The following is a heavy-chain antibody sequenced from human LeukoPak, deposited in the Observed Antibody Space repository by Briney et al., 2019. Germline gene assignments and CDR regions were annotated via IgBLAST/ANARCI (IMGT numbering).Heavy chain of an antibody. Sequence: TSETLSLTCTVSGGSISSYYWSWIRQPPGKGLEWIGYIYDSGSTNYNPSLKSRVTISVDTSKNQFSLKLSSVTAADTAVFYCASLTTADAFDIWGQGTMVTVSS. CDR1: GGSISSYY. D-gene: IGHD3-22*01. V-gene: IGHV4-59*01. J-gene: IGHJ3*02. CDR2: IYDSGST. CDR3: ASLTTADAFDI.